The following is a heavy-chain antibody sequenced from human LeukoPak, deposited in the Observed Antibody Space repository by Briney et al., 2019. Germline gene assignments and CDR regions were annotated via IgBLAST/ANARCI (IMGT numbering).Heavy chain of an antibody. CDR2: INPNSGGT. V-gene: IGHV1-2*02. CDR3: ARVPAARPFPGSHSYRLIDY. CDR1: GYTFTGYY. D-gene: IGHD6-6*01. J-gene: IGHJ4*02. Sequence: ASVKVSCKASGYTFTGYYMHWVRQAPGQGLEWMGWINPNSGGTNYAQKFQGRVTMTRDTSISTAYMELSRLRSDDTAVYYCARVPAARPFPGSHSYRLIDYWGQGTLVTVSS.